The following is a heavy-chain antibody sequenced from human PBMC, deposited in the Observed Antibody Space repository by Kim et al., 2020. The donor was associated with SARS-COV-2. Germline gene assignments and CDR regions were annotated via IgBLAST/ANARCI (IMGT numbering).Heavy chain of an antibody. J-gene: IGHJ2*01. CDR1: GGSFSGYY. D-gene: IGHD2-15*01. CDR2: INHSGST. Sequence: SETLSLTCAVYGGSFSGYYWSWIRQPPGKGLEWIGEINHSGSTNYNPSLKSRVTISVDTSKNQFSLKLSSVTAADTAVYYCARGGSRILVVVAATAYWYFDLWGRGTLVTVSS. CDR3: ARGGSRILVVVAATAYWYFDL. V-gene: IGHV4-34*01.